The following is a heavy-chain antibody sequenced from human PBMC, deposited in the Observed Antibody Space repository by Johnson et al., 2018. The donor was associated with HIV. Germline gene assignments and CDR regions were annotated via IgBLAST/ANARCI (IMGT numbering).Heavy chain of an antibody. CDR2: IRYDGSNK. CDR3: ARASDSYCSADCYGDGFQI. J-gene: IGHJ3*02. Sequence: QVQLVESGGGVVQPGRSLRLSCAASGFTFSTYGMHWVRQAPGKGLEWVAVIRYDGSNKYHADSVKGRFTISRDNSKTKLFLQMNSLRTEDTAVYYCARASDSYCSADCYGDGFQISDQGTKVIVSS. V-gene: IGHV3-33*01. CDR1: GFTFSTYG. D-gene: IGHD2-21*02.